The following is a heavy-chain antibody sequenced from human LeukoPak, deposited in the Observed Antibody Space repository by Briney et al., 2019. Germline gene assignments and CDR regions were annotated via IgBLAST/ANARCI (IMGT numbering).Heavy chain of an antibody. Sequence: GGSLTLSCAASGFTFSSYGMHWVRQAPGKGLEWVAVISYDGSNKYYADSVKGRFTISRDNSKNTLYLQMNSLRAEDTAVYYCAKSPTPYSSGWLDYWGQGTLVTVSS. CDR1: GFTFSSYG. J-gene: IGHJ4*02. D-gene: IGHD6-19*01. CDR2: ISYDGSNK. CDR3: AKSPTPYSSGWLDY. V-gene: IGHV3-30*18.